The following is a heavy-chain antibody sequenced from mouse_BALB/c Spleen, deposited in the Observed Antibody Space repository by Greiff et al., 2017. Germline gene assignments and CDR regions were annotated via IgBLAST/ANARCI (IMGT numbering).Heavy chain of an antibody. Sequence: QVQLQQSGAELVRPGSSVKISCKASGYAFSSYWMNWVKQRPGQGLEWIGQIYPGDGDTNYNGKFKGKATLTADKSSSTAYMQLSSLTSEDSAVYYCARGLPFAYWGQGTLVTVSA. D-gene: IGHD2-2*01. V-gene: IGHV1-80*01. CDR2: IYPGDGDT. J-gene: IGHJ3*01. CDR3: ARGLPFAY. CDR1: GYAFSSYW.